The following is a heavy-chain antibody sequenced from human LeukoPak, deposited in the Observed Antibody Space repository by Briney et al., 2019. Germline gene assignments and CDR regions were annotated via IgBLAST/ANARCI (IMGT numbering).Heavy chain of an antibody. CDR3: AKEPRYGDYVLY. Sequence: PGRSLRLSCAASGFTFSSYGMHWVRQAPGKGLEWVAVISYDGSNKYYADSVKGRFTISRDNSKNTLYLQMNSLRAEDTAVYYCAKEPRYGDYVLYWGQGTLVTVSS. CDR2: ISYDGSNK. V-gene: IGHV3-30*18. D-gene: IGHD4-17*01. J-gene: IGHJ4*02. CDR1: GFTFSSYG.